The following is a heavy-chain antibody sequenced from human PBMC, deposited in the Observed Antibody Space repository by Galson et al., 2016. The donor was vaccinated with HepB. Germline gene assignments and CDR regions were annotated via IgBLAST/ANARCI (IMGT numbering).Heavy chain of an antibody. D-gene: IGHD6-13*01. J-gene: IGHJ4*02. V-gene: IGHV3-33*01. CDR3: ARGRGITAAGKGRSYYFDS. Sequence: SLRLSCAASGFSFSSYGMHWVRQAPGKGLEWVAAIWYDGSNSYYADSVKGRFTITRDNSKNTLSLQMNSLRAVDTAVYYCARGRGITAAGKGRSYYFDSWGQGTLVTVSS. CDR1: GFSFSSYG. CDR2: IWYDGSNS.